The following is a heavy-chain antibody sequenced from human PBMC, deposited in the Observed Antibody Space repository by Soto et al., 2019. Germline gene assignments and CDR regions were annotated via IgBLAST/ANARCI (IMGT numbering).Heavy chain of an antibody. Sequence: EVQLLESGGALVQPGGSLRLSCAVSGININNYVMSWVRQAPGKGLEWASSISGSGGSTYYADSVKGRFTISRDNAKKTLYLQMNSLGAEDTAVYYCAKGWGDYWGQGTQVTVSS. CDR2: ISGSGGST. V-gene: IGHV3-23*01. J-gene: IGHJ4*02. D-gene: IGHD7-27*01. CDR3: AKGWGDY. CDR1: GININNYV.